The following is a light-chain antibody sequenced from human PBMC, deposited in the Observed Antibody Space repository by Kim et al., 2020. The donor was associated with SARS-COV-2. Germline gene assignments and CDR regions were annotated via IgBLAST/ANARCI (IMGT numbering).Light chain of an antibody. V-gene: IGKV3-20*01. CDR1: QTNSSSY. J-gene: IGKJ3*01. CDR3: QQYGFSPRT. CDR2: GAS. Sequence: SLGESVTLSGRARQTNSSSYIAWYQQKPGQAPRLLMYGASRRATGIPDRFSGSVSGTDFTLTITRLEPEDLAVYYCQQYGFSPRTFGPGTKVDIK.